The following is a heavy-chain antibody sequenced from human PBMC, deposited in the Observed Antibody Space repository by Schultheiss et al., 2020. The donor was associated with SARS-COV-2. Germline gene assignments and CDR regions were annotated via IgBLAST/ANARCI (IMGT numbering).Heavy chain of an antibody. J-gene: IGHJ6*02. Sequence: GGSLRLSCVASGFDLSDYAMHWVRQAPGKGLEWVAVISYDGSNKDDADSVKGRFNVSRDNSKNTLYLEMNSLRVEDTAVYFCARDPQSGTSLWSYYGMDVWGQGTTVTVSS. CDR3: ARDPQSGTSLWSYYGMDV. D-gene: IGHD1-7*01. V-gene: IGHV3-30*01. CDR2: ISYDGSNK. CDR1: GFDLSDYA.